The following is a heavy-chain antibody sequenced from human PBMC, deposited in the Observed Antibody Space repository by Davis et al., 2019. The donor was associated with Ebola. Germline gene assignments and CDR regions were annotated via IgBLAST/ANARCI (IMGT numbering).Heavy chain of an antibody. J-gene: IGHJ4*02. Sequence: PGGSLRLSCAASGFTFSSYAMSWVRQAPGKGLEWVANIKQDGSEKYYVDFVKGRFTISRDNAKNSLYLQMNSLRAEDTAVYYCAKAPPYYYDSSGYNPVYYFDYWGQGTLVTVSS. V-gene: IGHV3-7*03. CDR2: IKQDGSEK. CDR1: GFTFSSYA. D-gene: IGHD3-22*01. CDR3: AKAPPYYYDSSGYNPVYYFDY.